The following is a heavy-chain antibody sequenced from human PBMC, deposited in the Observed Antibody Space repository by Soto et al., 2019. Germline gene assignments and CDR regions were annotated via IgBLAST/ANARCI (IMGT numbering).Heavy chain of an antibody. CDR2: IKSKTDGGTT. D-gene: IGHD2-21*01. Sequence: SLRLSCAASGFTFSNAWMTWVRQAPGKGLECVGRIKSKTDGGTTDYAAPVKGRFTISRDDSKNTLFLQMNSLKTEDTAVYYCSTIEMNIPHAFDIWGQGTMVTVSS. J-gene: IGHJ3*02. CDR3: STIEMNIPHAFDI. V-gene: IGHV3-15*01. CDR1: GFTFSNAW.